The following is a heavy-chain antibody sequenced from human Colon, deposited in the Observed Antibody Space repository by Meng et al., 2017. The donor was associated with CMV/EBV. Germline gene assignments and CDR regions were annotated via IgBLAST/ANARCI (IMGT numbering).Heavy chain of an antibody. CDR1: SISSSTYH. Sequence: SISSSTYHWGWIRQPPGKGLEWIGSIYYTGNTYYNPSLKSRVTISVDTSKNQFSLKLNSVTAADTAVYYCAREDSTGYYYVAYYFEYWGQGTLVTVSS. CDR2: IYYTGNT. J-gene: IGHJ4*02. CDR3: AREDSTGYYYVAYYFEY. V-gene: IGHV4-39*01. D-gene: IGHD3-22*01.